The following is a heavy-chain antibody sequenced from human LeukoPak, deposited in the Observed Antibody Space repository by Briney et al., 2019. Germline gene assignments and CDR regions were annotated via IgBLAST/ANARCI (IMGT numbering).Heavy chain of an antibody. V-gene: IGHV4-39*01. D-gene: IGHD4-23*01. CDR1: GGSISSSSYY. Sequence: PSETLSLTCTVSGGSISSSSYYWGWIRQPPGKGLEWIGSIYYSGSTYYNPSLKSRVTISVDTSKNQFSLKLSSVTAADTAVYYCARRDYGGNSMLFDYWGQGTLVTVSS. CDR2: IYYSGST. J-gene: IGHJ4*02. CDR3: ARRDYGGNSMLFDY.